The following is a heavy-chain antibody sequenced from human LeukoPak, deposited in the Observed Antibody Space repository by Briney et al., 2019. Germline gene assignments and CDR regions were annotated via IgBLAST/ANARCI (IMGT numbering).Heavy chain of an antibody. Sequence: GGSLRLSCAASRFTFSNYWMTWVRQAPGKGLEWVATIKQDGSGKYYVDSVKGRFTISRDNAKNSLYLQMNSLRAEDTAVYYCARLDCSSTVRPDYYYYYYMDVWGKGTTVTVSS. CDR2: IKQDGSGK. CDR3: ARLDCSSTVRPDYYYYYYMDV. J-gene: IGHJ6*03. CDR1: RFTFSNYW. V-gene: IGHV3-7*01. D-gene: IGHD2-2*01.